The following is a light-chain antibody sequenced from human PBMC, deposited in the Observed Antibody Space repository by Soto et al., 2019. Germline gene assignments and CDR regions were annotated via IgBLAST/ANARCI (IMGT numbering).Light chain of an antibody. CDR2: WAS. Sequence: DIVMTQSPDSLAVSLGERATINCKSSQSVFYSSNNKNYLAWYQQRPGQPPNLLIYWASTRESGVPDRFSGSGSGTDFTLTNSGLQAADVAVYYCQQYYSTPPTFGQGTKVEIK. CDR3: QQYYSTPPT. V-gene: IGKV4-1*01. CDR1: QSVFYSSNNKNY. J-gene: IGKJ1*01.